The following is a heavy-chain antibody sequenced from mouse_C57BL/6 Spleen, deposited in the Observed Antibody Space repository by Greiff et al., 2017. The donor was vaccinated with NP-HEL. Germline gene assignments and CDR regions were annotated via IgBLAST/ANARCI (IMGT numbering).Heavy chain of an antibody. D-gene: IGHD1-1*01. J-gene: IGHJ3*01. Sequence: EVQLQESGPELVKPGASVKMSCKASEYTFTDYNMHWVKQSHGKSLEWIGYINPNNGGTSYNQKFKGKATLTVNKSSSTAYMELRSLTSEDSAVYYCARPDYYGSSPWFAYWGQGTLVTVSS. V-gene: IGHV1-22*01. CDR2: INPNNGGT. CDR3: ARPDYYGSSPWFAY. CDR1: EYTFTDYN.